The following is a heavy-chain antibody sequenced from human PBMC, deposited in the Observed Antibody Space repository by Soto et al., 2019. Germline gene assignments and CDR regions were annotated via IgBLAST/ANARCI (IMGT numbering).Heavy chain of an antibody. J-gene: IGHJ6*03. D-gene: IGHD2-15*01. CDR2: IFSNDEK. CDR1: GFSLSNARMG. V-gene: IGHV2-26*01. Sequence: SGPTLVNPTETLTLTCTVSGFSLSNARMGVSWIRQPPGKALEWLAHIFSNDEKSYSTSLKSRLTISKDTSKSQVVLTMTNMDPVDTATYCCARLVVVADYYYYYYMDVWGKGTTVTVSS. CDR3: ARLVVVADYYYYYYMDV.